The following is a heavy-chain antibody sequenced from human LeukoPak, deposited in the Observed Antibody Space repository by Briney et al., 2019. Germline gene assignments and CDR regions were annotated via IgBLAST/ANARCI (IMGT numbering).Heavy chain of an antibody. Sequence: GGSLRLSCAASGFTFSRYEMNWVRQAPGKGVEGISYISSSGSTIYYADAVKGRFTISRDNAKNSLYLQMNRLRAEDTAVYYSASCLRRCPGPFYICGQGTMVTVSS. CDR2: ISSSGSTI. CDR1: GFTFSRYE. J-gene: IGHJ3*02. V-gene: IGHV3-48*03. D-gene: IGHD5/OR15-5a*01. CDR3: ASCLRRCPGPFYI.